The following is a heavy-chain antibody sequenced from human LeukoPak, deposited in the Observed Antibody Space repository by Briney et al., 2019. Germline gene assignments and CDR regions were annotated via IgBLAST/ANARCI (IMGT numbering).Heavy chain of an antibody. V-gene: IGHV1-24*01. CDR3: ASLKNYYDSSGYLVTDAFDI. D-gene: IGHD3-22*01. J-gene: IGHJ3*02. CDR2: FDPEDGET. Sequence: GASVKVSCKVSGYTLTELPMHWVRQAPGKGLEWMGGFDPEDGETIYAQKFQGRVTMTEDTSTDTAYMELSSLRSEDTAVYYCASLKNYYDSSGYLVTDAFDIWGQGTMVTVSS. CDR1: GYTLTELP.